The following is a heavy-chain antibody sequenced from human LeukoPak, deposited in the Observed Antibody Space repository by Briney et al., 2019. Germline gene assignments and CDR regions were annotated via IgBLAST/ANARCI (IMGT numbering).Heavy chain of an antibody. D-gene: IGHD1-1*01. CDR1: GGSISSSSYY. J-gene: IGHJ5*02. Sequence: SETLSLTCTVSGGSISSSSYYWGWIRQPPGKGLEWIGSIYYSGGTYYNPSLKSRVTISVDTSKNQFSLKLSSVTAADTAVYYCARRGLENWFDPWGQGTLVTVSS. CDR2: IYYSGGT. V-gene: IGHV4-39*01. CDR3: ARRGLENWFDP.